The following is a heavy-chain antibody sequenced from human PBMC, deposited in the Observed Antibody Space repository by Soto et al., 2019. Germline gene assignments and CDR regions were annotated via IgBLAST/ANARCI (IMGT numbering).Heavy chain of an antibody. V-gene: IGHV5-51*01. Sequence: GESLKISCKGSGYSFTSYWIGWVRQMPGKGLEWMGIIYPGDSDTRYSPSFQGQVTISADKSISTAYLQWSSLKASDTAMYYCARQPPRHYDFWSGYSGVFDYWGQGTLVTVSS. CDR2: IYPGDSDT. D-gene: IGHD3-3*01. CDR1: GYSFTSYW. CDR3: ARQPPRHYDFWSGYSGVFDY. J-gene: IGHJ4*02.